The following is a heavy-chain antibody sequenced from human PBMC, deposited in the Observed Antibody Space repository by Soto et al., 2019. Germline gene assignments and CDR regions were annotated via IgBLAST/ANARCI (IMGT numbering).Heavy chain of an antibody. V-gene: IGHV4-59*01. J-gene: IGHJ4*02. CDR2: IYYSGST. Sequence: PSETLSLTCTVSGGSISSYYWSWIRQPPGKGLERIGYIYYSGSTNYNPSLKSRVTISVDTSKDQFSLKLSSVTAADTAVYYCACPNCSGGSCCYYFDYWGQGTLVTVSS. CDR3: ACPNCSGGSCCYYFDY. D-gene: IGHD2-15*01. CDR1: GGSISSYY.